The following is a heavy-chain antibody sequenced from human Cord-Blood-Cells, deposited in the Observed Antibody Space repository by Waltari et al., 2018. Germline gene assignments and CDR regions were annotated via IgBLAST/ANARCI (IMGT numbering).Heavy chain of an antibody. CDR1: GGTFSSYA. J-gene: IGHJ3*02. CDR3: ARDVVVVPAAIGAFDI. Sequence: QVQLVQSGAEVKKPGSSVKVSCKASGGTFSSYAISWVRQAPGQGLEWMVGIIPIFGTANYAQKFQGRVTITADESTSTAYMELSSLRSEDTAVYYCARDVVVVPAAIGAFDIWGQGTMVTVSS. D-gene: IGHD2-2*01. CDR2: IIPIFGTA. V-gene: IGHV1-69*01.